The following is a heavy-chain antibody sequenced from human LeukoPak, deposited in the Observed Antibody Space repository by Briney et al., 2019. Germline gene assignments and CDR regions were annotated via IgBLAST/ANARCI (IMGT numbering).Heavy chain of an antibody. D-gene: IGHD4-11*01. CDR3: ARGRRRATTGYYFDY. CDR2: INHSGST. J-gene: IGHJ4*02. Sequence: SETLSLTCTVSGGSISSYYWSWIRQPPGKGLEWIGEINHSGSTNYNPSLKSRVTISVDTSKNQFSLKLSSVTAADTAVCYCARGRRRATTGYYFDYWGQGTLVTVSS. CDR1: GGSISSYY. V-gene: IGHV4-34*01.